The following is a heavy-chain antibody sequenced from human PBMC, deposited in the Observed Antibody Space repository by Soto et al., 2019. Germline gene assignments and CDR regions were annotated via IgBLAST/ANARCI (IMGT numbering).Heavy chain of an antibody. CDR2: MTPNSGNT. CDR3: SRNPYGSGLFDP. V-gene: IGHV1-8*01. D-gene: IGHD6-19*01. J-gene: IGHJ5*02. Sequence: QVQLVQYGAEVKKPEASVKVSCKASGYNFIDYDINWMRQSTGQGLEWMGWMTPNSGNTGYAQKFQGRVTLTRDTSIGTAYMELSSLKTEDTAVYYCSRNPYGSGLFDPWGQGTLVTVSS. CDR1: GYNFIDYD.